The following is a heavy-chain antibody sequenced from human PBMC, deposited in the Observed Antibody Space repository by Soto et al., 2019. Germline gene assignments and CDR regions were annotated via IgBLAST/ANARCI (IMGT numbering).Heavy chain of an antibody. J-gene: IGHJ4*02. CDR2: INPNSGGT. D-gene: IGHD3-16*02. CDR1: GYTFTGYY. V-gene: IGHV1-2*04. Sequence: GASVKVSCKASGYTFTGYYMHWVRQAPGQGLEWMGWINPNSGGTNYAQKFQGWVTMTRDTSTSTAYMELSSLRSEDTAVYYCARDRGYYDYVWGSYRPQYYFDYWGQGTLVTVSS. CDR3: ARDRGYYDYVWGSYRPQYYFDY.